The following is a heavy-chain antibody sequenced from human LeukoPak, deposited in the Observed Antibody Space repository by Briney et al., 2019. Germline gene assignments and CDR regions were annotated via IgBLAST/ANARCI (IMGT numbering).Heavy chain of an antibody. CDR1: GGSISSYY. Sequence: SETLSLTCTVSGGSISSYYWSWIRHPPGEGLEWIGYIYYSGSTNYNPSLKSRVTISVDTSKNQFSLKLSSVTAADTAVYYCAGTKSYYYGSGSLYYFDYWGQGTLVTVSS. CDR3: AGTKSYYYGSGSLYYFDY. D-gene: IGHD3-10*01. CDR2: IYYSGST. V-gene: IGHV4-59*08. J-gene: IGHJ4*02.